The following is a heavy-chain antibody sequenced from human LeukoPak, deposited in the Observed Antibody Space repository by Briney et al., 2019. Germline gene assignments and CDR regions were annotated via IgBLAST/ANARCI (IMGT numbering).Heavy chain of an antibody. D-gene: IGHD3-3*01. CDR2: MNPNSGAT. J-gene: IGHJ6*03. V-gene: IGHV1-2*02. Sequence: GASVKVSCKASGYTFTDYYMHWVRQAPGQGLEWMGWMNPNSGATNYAQKFQGRVTLTRDASITTAYMEMSRLNSDDTAVYHCAREGDLWRGYQTVYFMDVWGKGTTVTVSS. CDR1: GYTFTDYY. CDR3: AREGDLWRGYQTVYFMDV.